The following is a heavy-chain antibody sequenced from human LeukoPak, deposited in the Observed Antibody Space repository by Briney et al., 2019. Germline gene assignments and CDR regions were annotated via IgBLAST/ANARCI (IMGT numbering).Heavy chain of an antibody. D-gene: IGHD6-19*01. J-gene: IGHJ6*02. CDR2: IGTAGDT. CDR3: ARGAGTGPYYYYYGMDV. Sequence: GGSLRPSCAASGFTFSSYDMHWVRQATGKGLEWVSAIGTAGDTYYPGSVKGRFTISRENAKNSLYLQMNSLRAGDTAVYYCARGAGTGPYYYYYGMDVWGQGTTVTVSS. V-gene: IGHV3-13*01. CDR1: GFTFSSYD.